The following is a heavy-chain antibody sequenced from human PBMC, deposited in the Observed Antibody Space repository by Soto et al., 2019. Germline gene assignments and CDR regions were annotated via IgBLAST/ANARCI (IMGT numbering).Heavy chain of an antibody. D-gene: IGHD3-22*01. CDR2: IIPIFGTA. Sequence: QVQLVQSGAEVKKPGSSVKVSCKASGGTFSSYAISWVRQAPGHGREWMGGIIPIFGTANYAQKFQGRVTITADESTSTAYMELSSLRSEDTAVYYCARERLYYYDSSGYTPRGDFDYWGQGTLVTVSS. CDR1: GGTFSSYA. CDR3: ARERLYYYDSSGYTPRGDFDY. V-gene: IGHV1-69*01. J-gene: IGHJ4*02.